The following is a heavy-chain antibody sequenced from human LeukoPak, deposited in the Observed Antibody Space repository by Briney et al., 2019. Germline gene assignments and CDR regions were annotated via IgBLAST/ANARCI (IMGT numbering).Heavy chain of an antibody. Sequence: QPGGSLRLSCAASGFTFSSYWMSWVRQAPGKGLEWVANIKQDGSEKYYVDSVKGRFTISRDNSKNTLYLQMNSLRAEDTAVYYCARDTYYYDSSGYYYFGGSRGFDYWGQGTLVTVSS. CDR3: ARDTYYYDSSGYYYFGGSRGFDY. D-gene: IGHD3-22*01. J-gene: IGHJ4*02. V-gene: IGHV3-7*01. CDR1: GFTFSSYW. CDR2: IKQDGSEK.